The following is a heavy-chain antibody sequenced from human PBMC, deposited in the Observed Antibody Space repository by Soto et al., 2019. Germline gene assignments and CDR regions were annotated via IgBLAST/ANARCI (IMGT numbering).Heavy chain of an antibody. CDR2: ISYDGSNK. J-gene: IGHJ4*02. Sequence: QVQLVESGGGVVQPGRSLRLSCAASGFTFSSYGMHWVRQAPGKGLEWVAVISYDGSNKYYADSVKGRFTISRDNSKNTLSLQMNSLRAEDTAVYYCAMLPGKREARGGVHFDYWGQGTLVTVSS. CDR1: GFTFSSYG. D-gene: IGHD6-6*01. CDR3: AMLPGKREARGGVHFDY. V-gene: IGHV3-30*03.